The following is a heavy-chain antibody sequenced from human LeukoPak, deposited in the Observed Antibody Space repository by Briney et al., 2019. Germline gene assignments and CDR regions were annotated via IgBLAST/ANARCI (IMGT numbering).Heavy chain of an antibody. J-gene: IGHJ4*02. V-gene: IGHV4-59*01. D-gene: IGHD1/OR15-1a*01. CDR2: IYHTGST. Sequence: SETLSLTCTVSGGSISSFHWSWIRQPPGKGLEWIGEIYHTGSTNYNPSLKSRVTISVDTSKNQFSLKLSSVTAADTAVYYCARWEQTFDYWGQGTLVTVSS. CDR1: GGSISSFH. CDR3: ARWEQTFDY.